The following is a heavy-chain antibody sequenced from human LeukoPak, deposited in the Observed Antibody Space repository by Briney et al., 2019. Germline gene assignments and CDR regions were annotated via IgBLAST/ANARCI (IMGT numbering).Heavy chain of an antibody. CDR1: GYTFTSYD. Sequence: GASVKVSCKASGYTFTSYDISWVRQAPGQGLEWMGGIIPIFGTANYAQKFQGRVTITADKSTSTAYMELSSLRSEDTAVYYCAGGAPYLAGDAFDIWGQGTMVTVSS. CDR2: IIPIFGTA. CDR3: AGGAPYLAGDAFDI. D-gene: IGHD2-21*01. V-gene: IGHV1-69*06. J-gene: IGHJ3*02.